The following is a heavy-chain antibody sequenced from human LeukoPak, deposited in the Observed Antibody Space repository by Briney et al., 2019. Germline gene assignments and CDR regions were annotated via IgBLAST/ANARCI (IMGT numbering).Heavy chain of an antibody. V-gene: IGHV5-51*01. J-gene: IGHJ4*02. Sequence: GESLKISCKGSGYSFTSYWIGRVRQMPGKGLEWMGIIYPGDSDTRYSPSFQGQVTISADKSINTAYLQWSSLKASDTAMYYCARVRAIPPRYFDYWGQGTLVTVSS. D-gene: IGHD3-10*01. CDR1: GYSFTSYW. CDR3: ARVRAIPPRYFDY. CDR2: IYPGDSDT.